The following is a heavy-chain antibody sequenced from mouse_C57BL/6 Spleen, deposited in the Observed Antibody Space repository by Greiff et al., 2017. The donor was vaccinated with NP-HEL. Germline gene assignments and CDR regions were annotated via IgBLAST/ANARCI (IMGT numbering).Heavy chain of an antibody. Sequence: QVQLKESGPELVKPGASVKISCKASGYSFTSYYIHWVKQRPGQGLEWIGWIYPGSGNTKYNEKFKGKATLTADTSSSTAYMQLSSLTSEDSAVYYCARGYYGSSPDWYFDVWGTGTTVTVSS. V-gene: IGHV1-66*01. CDR2: IYPGSGNT. CDR1: GYSFTSYY. D-gene: IGHD1-1*01. J-gene: IGHJ1*03. CDR3: ARGYYGSSPDWYFDV.